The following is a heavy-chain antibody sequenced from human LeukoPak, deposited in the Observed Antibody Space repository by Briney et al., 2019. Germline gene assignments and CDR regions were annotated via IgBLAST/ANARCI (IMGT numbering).Heavy chain of an antibody. CDR3: ARQGMGATTGV. V-gene: IGHV4-59*08. Sequence: SETLSLTCTVSGGSISSYYWSWIRQPPGKGLEWIGYIYYSGSTNYNPSLKSRVTISVDTSKNQFSLKLSSVTAADTAVYYCARQGMGATTGVWGQGTLVTVSS. CDR2: IYYSGST. J-gene: IGHJ4*02. CDR1: GGSISSYY. D-gene: IGHD1-26*01.